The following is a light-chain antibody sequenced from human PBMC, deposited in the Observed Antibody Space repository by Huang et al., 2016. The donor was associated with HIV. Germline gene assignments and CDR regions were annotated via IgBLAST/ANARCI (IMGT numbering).Light chain of an antibody. J-gene: IGKJ2*01. CDR3: QQYYSTPYT. CDR2: WAS. Sequence: DIVMTQSPDALAVSLGERATINCKSSQSVLFSSNNKNYLAWYQQKAGQPPKLLIYWASTRESGVPDRFGGSGSGTDFTLTISSLQAEDVAVYYCQQYYSTPYTFGQGTKLDIK. V-gene: IGKV4-1*01. CDR1: QSVLFSSNNKNY.